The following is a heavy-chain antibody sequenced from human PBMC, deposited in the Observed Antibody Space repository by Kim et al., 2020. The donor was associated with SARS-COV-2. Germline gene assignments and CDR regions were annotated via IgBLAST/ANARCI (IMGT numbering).Heavy chain of an antibody. D-gene: IGHD3-10*01. CDR1: GFTFSSYG. V-gene: IGHV3-30*18. CDR3: AKGFVWLVD. CDR2: ISYDGSNK. Sequence: GGSLRLSCAASGFTFSSYGMHWVRQAPGKGLEWVAVISYDGSNKYYADSVKGRFTISRDNSKNTLYLQMNSLRAEDTAVYYCAKGFVWLVDWGQGTLVTVSS. J-gene: IGHJ4*02.